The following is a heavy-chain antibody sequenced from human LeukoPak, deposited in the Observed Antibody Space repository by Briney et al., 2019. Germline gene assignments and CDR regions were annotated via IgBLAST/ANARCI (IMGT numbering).Heavy chain of an antibody. D-gene: IGHD6-25*01. CDR3: ARATSRPYYFDY. CDR1: GGSISSVNYY. CDR2: IYYSGST. V-gene: IGHV4-31*03. J-gene: IGHJ4*02. Sequence: SETLSLTCTVSGGSISSVNYYWRWIRQHPGKGLEWIGYIYYSGSTLYNPSLKSRVTISVDTSKNQFSLKLSSVTAADTAVYYCARATSRPYYFDYWGQGTLVTVSS.